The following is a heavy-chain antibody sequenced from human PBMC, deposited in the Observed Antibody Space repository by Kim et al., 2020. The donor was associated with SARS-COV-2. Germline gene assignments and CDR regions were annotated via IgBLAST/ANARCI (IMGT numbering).Heavy chain of an antibody. CDR1: GGSVSSTNW. D-gene: IGHD6-13*01. CDR2: ISYSGST. J-gene: IGHJ5*02. CDR3: ARLGSQYSSWFDP. V-gene: IGHV4-4*02. Sequence: SETLSLTCAVFGGSVSSTNWWTWVRQPPGKGLEWIGQISYSGSTNYNPSLKSPVTISVDTSYNHFSLRLTSVTAADTAVYYCARLGSQYSSWFDPWGQGTLVTVSS.